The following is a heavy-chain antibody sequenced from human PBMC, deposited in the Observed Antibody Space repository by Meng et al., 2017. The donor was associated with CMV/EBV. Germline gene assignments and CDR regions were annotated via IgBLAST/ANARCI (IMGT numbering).Heavy chain of an antibody. CDR1: GFTFSSYW. V-gene: IGHV3-7*01. CDR3: ARADIVVVPAARKVNYYYGMDV. D-gene: IGHD2-2*01. J-gene: IGHJ6*02. Sequence: GESLKISCAASGFTFSSYWMSWVRQAPGKGLEWVANIKQDGSEKYYVDSVKGRFTISRDNAKNSLYLQMNSLRAEDTAVYYCARADIVVVPAARKVNYYYGMDVWGQGTTVTVSS. CDR2: IKQDGSEK.